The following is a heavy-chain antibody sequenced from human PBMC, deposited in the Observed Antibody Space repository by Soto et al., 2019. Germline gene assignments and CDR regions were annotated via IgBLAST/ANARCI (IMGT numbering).Heavy chain of an antibody. J-gene: IGHJ4*02. CDR2: IYWDDDK. Sequence: QITVKEAGLTLVKPTETLTLTYTFSGFSLSTNRMGVGWIRQPPGKALEWLALIYWDDDKRYSPPLRSRLTIIKDTSKNQVDLTMTNMEPVDTATYYCARLTRGVYDLDRLWEKFDYWGQGTLVTVSS. V-gene: IGHV2-5*02. CDR3: ARLTRGVYDLDRLWEKFDY. D-gene: IGHD5-12*01. CDR1: GFSLSTNRMG.